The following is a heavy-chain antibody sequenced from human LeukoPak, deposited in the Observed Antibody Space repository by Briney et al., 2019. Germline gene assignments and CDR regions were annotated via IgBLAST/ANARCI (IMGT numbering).Heavy chain of an antibody. Sequence: SETLSLTCTVSGGSVSSGSYYWRWIRQPPGKGLEWIGYIYYSGSTNYNPSLKSRVTISVDTSKNQFSLKLSSVTAADTAVYYCARDGYTPFDYWGQGTLVTVSS. J-gene: IGHJ4*02. CDR3: ARDGYTPFDY. CDR2: IYYSGST. D-gene: IGHD5-24*01. CDR1: GGSVSSGSYY. V-gene: IGHV4-61*01.